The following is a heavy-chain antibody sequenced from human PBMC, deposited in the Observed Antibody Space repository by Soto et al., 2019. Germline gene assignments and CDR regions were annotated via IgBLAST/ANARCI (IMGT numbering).Heavy chain of an antibody. V-gene: IGHV3-15*01. CDR3: TTGDPWDSSGNYYYGMDV. J-gene: IGHJ6*02. CDR1: GFTFSNAW. D-gene: IGHD3-22*01. Sequence: EVQLVESGGGLVKPGGSLRLSCAASGFTFSNAWMSWVRQAPGKGLEWVGRIKSKTDGGTTDYAAPVKGRFTISRDDSKNTLYLQMNSLKTEDTAVYYCTTGDPWDSSGNYYYGMDVWGQGTTVTVSS. CDR2: IKSKTDGGTT.